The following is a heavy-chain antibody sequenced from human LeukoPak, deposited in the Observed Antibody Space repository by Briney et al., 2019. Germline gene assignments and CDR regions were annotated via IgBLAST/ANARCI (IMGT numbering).Heavy chain of an antibody. CDR2: ISISSTYI. Sequence: GGTLRLSCAASEFTFSIYSMNWVRQAPGKGLEWVSSISISSTYIYYADPVKGRFTISRDNAKNSLFLQMNSLRADDTAVYYCAREDASGSYYRSLDYWGQGTLVTVSS. D-gene: IGHD3-10*01. CDR1: EFTFSIYS. CDR3: AREDASGSYYRSLDY. V-gene: IGHV3-21*01. J-gene: IGHJ4*02.